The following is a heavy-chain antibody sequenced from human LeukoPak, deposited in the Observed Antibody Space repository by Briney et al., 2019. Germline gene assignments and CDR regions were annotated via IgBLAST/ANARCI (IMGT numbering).Heavy chain of an antibody. J-gene: IGHJ5*02. Sequence: ASVKVSCKASGGTFSSYAISWVRQAPGQGLEWMGGIIPIFGTANYAQKSQGRVTITTDESTSTAYMELSSLRSEDTAVYYCARMIALPSRRYSWFDPWGQGTLVTVSS. CDR1: GGTFSSYA. V-gene: IGHV1-69*05. CDR2: IIPIFGTA. CDR3: ARMIALPSRRYSWFDP. D-gene: IGHD3-22*01.